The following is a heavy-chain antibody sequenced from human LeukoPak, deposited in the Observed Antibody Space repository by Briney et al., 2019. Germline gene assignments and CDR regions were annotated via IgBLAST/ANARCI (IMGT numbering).Heavy chain of an antibody. CDR2: ISSSGSTI. J-gene: IGHJ4*02. V-gene: IGHV3-48*03. Sequence: GGSLRLSCAASGFTFSSYEMNGVRQAPGKGLEWGSYISSSGSTIYYADSAKARFTISRDNAKNSLYLQMNSLRAEDTAVYYCARGVAAPIGGYYSDYWGQGTLVTVSS. CDR1: GFTFSSYE. CDR3: ARGVAAPIGGYYSDY. D-gene: IGHD3-16*01.